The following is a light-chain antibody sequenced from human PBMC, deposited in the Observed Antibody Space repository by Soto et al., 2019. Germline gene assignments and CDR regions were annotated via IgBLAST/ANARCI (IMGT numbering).Light chain of an antibody. V-gene: IGKV3-15*01. Sequence: EIVMTQSRDTLSVSPGERATLSCRASQSVSSNLAWYQQKPGQAPRLLIYGASTRATGIPARFSGSGSGTEFTLTISSLQSEDFAVYYCQQYNNWPPLTFGGGTKVEIK. CDR3: QQYNNWPPLT. CDR1: QSVSSN. CDR2: GAS. J-gene: IGKJ4*01.